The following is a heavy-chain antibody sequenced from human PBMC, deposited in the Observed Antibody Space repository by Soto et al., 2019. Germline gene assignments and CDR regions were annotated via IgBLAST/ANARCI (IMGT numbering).Heavy chain of an antibody. J-gene: IGHJ6*02. CDR1: GFTFSSYA. Sequence: PGGSLRLSCAASGFTFSSYAMSWVRQAPGKGLEWVSAISGSGGSTYYADSVKGRFTISRDNSKNTLYLQMNSRRAEDTAVCYCAKGMGPYYYYGMDVWGQGTTVTVSS. V-gene: IGHV3-23*01. CDR2: ISGSGGST. CDR3: AKGMGPYYYYGMDV.